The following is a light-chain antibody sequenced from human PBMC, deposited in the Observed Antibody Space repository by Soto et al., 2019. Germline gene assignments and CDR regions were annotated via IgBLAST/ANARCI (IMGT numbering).Light chain of an antibody. CDR3: QQYNSYSRT. V-gene: IGKV1-5*03. Sequence: DIEMTQSPSTLSSSGGDIFTMTCRASQSISTSLAWYQHKPGKAPKLLIYMASSLESGVPSRFSGSGSGTEFTLTITSLQPDDFATYYCQQYNSYSRTFGQGTKVDIK. CDR2: MAS. J-gene: IGKJ1*01. CDR1: QSISTS.